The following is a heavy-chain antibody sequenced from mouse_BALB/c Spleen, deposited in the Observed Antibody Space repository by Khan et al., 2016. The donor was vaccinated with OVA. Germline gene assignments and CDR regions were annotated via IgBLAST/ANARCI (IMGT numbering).Heavy chain of an antibody. J-gene: IGHJ3*01. Sequence: QIQLVQSGAELARPGVSVKMSCKASGYTFTSYTIHWIKLRPGQSLEWIGFINPSNGYTNYNQKFKDKATLTADKSSTTVYMQLSSLTSDDSAVYNCVRDGAYHRNDGWFAYWGQGTLVTVAA. V-gene: IGHV1-4*01. CDR3: VRDGAYHRNDGWFAY. CDR2: INPSNGYT. D-gene: IGHD2-14*01. CDR1: GYTFTSYT.